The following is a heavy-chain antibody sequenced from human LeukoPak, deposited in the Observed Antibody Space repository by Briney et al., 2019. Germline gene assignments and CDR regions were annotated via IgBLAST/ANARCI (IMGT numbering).Heavy chain of an antibody. V-gene: IGHV1-8*01. CDR2: MNPNSGDT. CDR1: GYTFTNYD. J-gene: IGHJ5*02. D-gene: IGHD6-13*01. CDR3: ARGYSSSWSNWFDP. Sequence: ASVKVSCKASGYTFTNYDVNWVRQATGQGLEWMGWMNPNSGDTGYAQKFQGRVTMTRDTSISTAYMELSNLTSEDTAVYYCARGYSSSWSNWFDPWGQGTLVTVSS.